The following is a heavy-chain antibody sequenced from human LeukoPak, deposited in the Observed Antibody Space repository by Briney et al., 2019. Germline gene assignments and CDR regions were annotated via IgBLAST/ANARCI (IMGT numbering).Heavy chain of an antibody. D-gene: IGHD2-2*01. V-gene: IGHV1-2*02. CDR1: GYTFTGYY. J-gene: IGHJ4*02. CDR2: INPNSGVT. CDR3: ARGSYYCSSTSCYGGTFDY. Sequence: ASVKVSCKASGYTFTGYYMQWVRQAPGQGLEWMGWINPNSGVTNYAQKLQGRVTMTTDTSTSTAYMELRSLRSDDTAVYYCARGSYYCSSTSCYGGTFDYWGQGTLVTVSS.